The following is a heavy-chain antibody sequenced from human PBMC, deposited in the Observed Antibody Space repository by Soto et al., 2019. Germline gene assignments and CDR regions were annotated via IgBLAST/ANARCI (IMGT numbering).Heavy chain of an antibody. V-gene: IGHV3-9*01. CDR3: AKDMKWGGMTTIHYFDS. CDR1: GFTVDDYA. J-gene: IGHJ4*02. Sequence: PGGSLRLSCVASGFTVDDYAMHWVRQAPGKGLEWVSGISANGDNVDYADSVKGRFTVSRDNAKNSLFLQMNSLRPEDTALYYCAKDMKWGGMTTIHYFDSWGLGT. D-gene: IGHD4-17*01. CDR2: ISANGDNV.